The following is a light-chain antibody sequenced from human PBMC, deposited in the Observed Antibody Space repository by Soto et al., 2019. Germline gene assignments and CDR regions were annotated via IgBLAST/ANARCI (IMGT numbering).Light chain of an antibody. J-gene: IGKJ1*01. Sequence: QFTHSPSSLSASVLYRVSITCRASQGIGSYLAWYQQKPGEAPKLLIFAASTLQSGVPSRFGGSGSGTDFTLTISSLQAEDFATYYCQQDYRFPPWTFGQGTKVDIK. CDR3: QQDYRFPPWT. CDR1: QGIGSY. V-gene: IGKV1-9*01. CDR2: AAS.